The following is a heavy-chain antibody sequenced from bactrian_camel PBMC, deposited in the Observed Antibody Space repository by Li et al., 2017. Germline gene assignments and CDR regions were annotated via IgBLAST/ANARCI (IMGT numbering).Heavy chain of an antibody. CDR2: IDGDGSTT. V-gene: IGHV3S26*01. D-gene: IGHD3*01. Sequence: LVESGGGSVQAGGSLTLSCEVSDVSYDYWMGWFRPVPGKAREGVAAIDGDGSTTTYGEFVKGRVTISQHPMGNTLYLQMNNLQPDDTAMYYRAADHEGTITKCPAPLNSRAYEYWGQGTQVTVS. CDR1: DVSYDYW. J-gene: IGHJ4*01. CDR3: AADHEGTITKCPAPLNSRAYEY.